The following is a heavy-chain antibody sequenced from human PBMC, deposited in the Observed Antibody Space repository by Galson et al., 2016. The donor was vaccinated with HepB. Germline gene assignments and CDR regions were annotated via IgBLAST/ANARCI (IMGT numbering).Heavy chain of an antibody. CDR3: SGCSSTTCHYYYSLDV. Sequence: SLRLSCAASGFTFSSYAMHWVRQAPGKGLEWVAIIWHDGRYTYYADSVKGRFTISRDNSNDTLYLQMNSLRADDTAVYYCSGCSSTTCHYYYSLDVWGQGTTVTVSS. V-gene: IGHV3-33*01. CDR2: IWHDGRYT. D-gene: IGHD2-2*01. CDR1: GFTFSSYA. J-gene: IGHJ6*02.